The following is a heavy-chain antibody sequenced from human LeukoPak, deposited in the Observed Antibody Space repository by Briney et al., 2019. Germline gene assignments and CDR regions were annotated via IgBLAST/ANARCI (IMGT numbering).Heavy chain of an antibody. D-gene: IGHD2-2*01. V-gene: IGHV1-2*02. Sequence: ASVTVSCKASGYTFTGYYMQWVRQAPGQGLEGMGWINPNSGGTKYAQKFQGRVTITADESTSTAYMGLTSLRSEDTAVYYCARAELDTVVVPAAIYYGMDVWGQGTTVTVSS. CDR1: GYTFTGYY. CDR3: ARAELDTVVVPAAIYYGMDV. CDR2: INPNSGGT. J-gene: IGHJ6*02.